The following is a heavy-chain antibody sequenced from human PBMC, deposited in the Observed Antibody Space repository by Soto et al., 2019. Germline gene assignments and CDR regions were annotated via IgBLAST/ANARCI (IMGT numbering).Heavy chain of an antibody. CDR3: AKERSSSGWYGGGFDY. Sequence: GASVKVSCKTSGYIFTSYALHWVRQAPGQRLEWMGWINTGNGNTRYSQKFQGRVTISRDNSKNTLYLQMNSLRAEDTAVYYCAKERSSSGWYGGGFDYWGQGTLVTVSS. J-gene: IGHJ4*02. CDR1: GYIFTSYA. D-gene: IGHD6-19*01. V-gene: IGHV1-3*04. CDR2: INTGNGNT.